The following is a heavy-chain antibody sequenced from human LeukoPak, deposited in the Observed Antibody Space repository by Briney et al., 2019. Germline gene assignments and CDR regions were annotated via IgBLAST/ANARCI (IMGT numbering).Heavy chain of an antibody. CDR1: GYSISSGYY. CDR2: IYYSGST. D-gene: IGHD3-10*01. CDR3: ARPLSGSYGPPTGGWFDP. Sequence: PSETLSLTCTVSGYSISSGYYWGWIRQPPGKGLEWIGSIYYSGSTYYNPSLKSRVTISVDTSKNQFSLKLSSVTAADTAVYYCARPLSGSYGPPTGGWFDPWGQGTLVTVSS. V-gene: IGHV4-38-2*02. J-gene: IGHJ5*02.